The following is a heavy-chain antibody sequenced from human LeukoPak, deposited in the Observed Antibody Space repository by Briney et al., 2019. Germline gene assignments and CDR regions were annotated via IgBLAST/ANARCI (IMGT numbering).Heavy chain of an antibody. CDR2: ISSSSSYI. Sequence: KPGGSLRLSCAASAFTFSSYSMNWVRQAPGKGLEWVSSISSSSSYIYYADSVEGRFTISRDNAKNSLYLQMNSLRAEDTAVYYCARDKSYVFSWDYWGQGTLVTVSS. D-gene: IGHD3-3*01. CDR3: ARDKSYVFSWDY. CDR1: AFTFSSYS. J-gene: IGHJ4*02. V-gene: IGHV3-21*01.